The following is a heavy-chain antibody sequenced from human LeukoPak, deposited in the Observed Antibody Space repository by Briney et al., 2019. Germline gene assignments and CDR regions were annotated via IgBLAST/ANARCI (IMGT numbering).Heavy chain of an antibody. D-gene: IGHD4-23*01. CDR1: GGSFSGYY. Sequence: PSETLSLTCAVYGGSFSGYYWSWIRQPPGKGLEWIGEINHSGSTNYNPSLKSRVTISVDTSKNQFSLKLSSVTAADTAVYYCARGQSFTVVITPSDAFDIWGQGTMVTVSS. V-gene: IGHV4-34*01. CDR2: INHSGST. CDR3: ARGQSFTVVITPSDAFDI. J-gene: IGHJ3*02.